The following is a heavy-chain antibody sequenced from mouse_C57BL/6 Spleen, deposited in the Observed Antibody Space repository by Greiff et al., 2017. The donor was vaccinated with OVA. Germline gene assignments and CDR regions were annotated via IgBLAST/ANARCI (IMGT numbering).Heavy chain of an antibody. V-gene: IGHV1-50*01. CDR3: ARGAYYEYDSEFDD. CDR1: GYTFTSYW. J-gene: IGHJ2*01. D-gene: IGHD2-4*01. Sequence: QVQLQQPGAELVKPGASVKLSCKASGYTFTSYWMQWVKQRPGQGLEWIGEIDPSDSYPNYNQQFKGKATLTVYTTSSTADMQLSSLTSENSAVYYCARGAYYEYDSEFDDWGQGTTLTVSS. CDR2: IDPSDSYP.